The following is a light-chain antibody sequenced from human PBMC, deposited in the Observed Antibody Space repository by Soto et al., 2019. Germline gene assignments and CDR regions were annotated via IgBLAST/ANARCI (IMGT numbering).Light chain of an antibody. Sequence: QSVLTQPPSASGAPGQRVTISCSGSTSNIGSHSVNWYRQLPGTAPKAVMFANDERPSGVPDRISGSKSGTAASLVISGLQFEDEADYYCAAWDDSLNGHLVFGGGTKLTVL. CDR3: AAWDDSLNGHLV. CDR1: TSNIGSHS. V-gene: IGLV1-44*01. CDR2: AND. J-gene: IGLJ2*01.